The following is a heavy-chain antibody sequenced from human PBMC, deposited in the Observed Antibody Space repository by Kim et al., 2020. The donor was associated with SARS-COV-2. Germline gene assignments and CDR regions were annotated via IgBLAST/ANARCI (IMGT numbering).Heavy chain of an antibody. V-gene: IGHV4-34*01. J-gene: IGHJ5*02. CDR1: GGSFSGYY. Sequence: SETLSLTCAVYGGSFSGYYWSWIRQPPGKGLEWIGEINHSGSTNYNPSLKSRVTISVDTSKNQFSLKLSSVTAADTAVYYCARGPPRAVVVRGPFDPWGQGTLVTVSS. CDR2: INHSGST. D-gene: IGHD2-2*01. CDR3: ARGPPRAVVVRGPFDP.